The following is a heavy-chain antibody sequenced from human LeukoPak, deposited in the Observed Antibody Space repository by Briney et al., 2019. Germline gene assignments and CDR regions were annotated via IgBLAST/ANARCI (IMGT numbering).Heavy chain of an antibody. Sequence: ASVKVSCKASGYTFTSYGISWVRQAPGQGLEWMGGINPVFGTAHYAQKFQDRVTITADESTSTAYMELSSLRSEDTAVYYCAKTFLTAYDTYFYCYGLDVWGQGTPVTVSS. D-gene: IGHD3-9*01. J-gene: IGHJ6*02. CDR1: GYTFTSYG. CDR3: AKTFLTAYDTYFYCYGLDV. V-gene: IGHV1-69*13. CDR2: INPVFGTA.